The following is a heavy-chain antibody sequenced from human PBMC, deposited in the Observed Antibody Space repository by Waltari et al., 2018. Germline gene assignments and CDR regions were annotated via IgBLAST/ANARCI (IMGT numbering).Heavy chain of an antibody. J-gene: IGHJ4*02. CDR3: ARDLTYYDDSSGYGLRRDGWGMLYYFDY. D-gene: IGHD3-22*01. Sequence: VSNKYYVESVKGRFTISRDNSKNTLYLQMNSLRAEDTAVYYCARDLTYYDDSSGYGLRRDGWGMLYYFDYWGQGTLVTVSS. V-gene: IGHV3-30*01. CDR2: VSNK.